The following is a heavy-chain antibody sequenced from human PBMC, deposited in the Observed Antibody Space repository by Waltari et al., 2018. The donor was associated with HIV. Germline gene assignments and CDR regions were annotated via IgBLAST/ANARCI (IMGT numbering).Heavy chain of an antibody. CDR1: GFTFGDYA. D-gene: IGHD1-26*01. CDR3: TREAGEVEVGATTY. J-gene: IGHJ4*02. V-gene: IGHV3-49*03. Sequence: EVQLVESGGGLVQPGRSLRLSCTASGFTFGDYAMSWFRQAPGKGLEWVGFIRSKAYGGTTEYAASVKGRFTISRDDSKSIAYLQMNSLKTEDTAVYYCTREAGEVEVGATTYWGQGTLVTVSS. CDR2: IRSKAYGGTT.